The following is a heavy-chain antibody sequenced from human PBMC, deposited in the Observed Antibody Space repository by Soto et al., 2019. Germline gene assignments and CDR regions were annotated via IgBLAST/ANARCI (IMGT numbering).Heavy chain of an antibody. CDR3: VRGPDYEGYFDY. CDR2: IILPLGTP. J-gene: IGHJ4*02. Sequence: SVKVSCKASGTTFSNYAVGWLRQAPGQGLEWMGGIILPLGTPNYAQKFQGRVTISADESMTTAYMELRGLRSEDTAVYYCVRGPDYEGYFDYWGQGTLVTVSS. V-gene: IGHV1-69*13. D-gene: IGHD3-22*01. CDR1: GTTFSNYA.